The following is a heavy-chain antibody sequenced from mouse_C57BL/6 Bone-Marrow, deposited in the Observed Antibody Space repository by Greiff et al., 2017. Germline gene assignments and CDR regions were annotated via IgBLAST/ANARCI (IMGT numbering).Heavy chain of an antibody. V-gene: IGHV1-15*01. CDR1: GYAFTDYE. J-gene: IGHJ3*01. D-gene: IGHD2-2*01. CDR3: TRRGDGYDGSWFAY. CDR2: IDPATGGT. Sequence: VQLQQSGAELVRPGASVTLSCKASGYAFTDYEMHWVKQTPVHGLEWIGAIDPATGGTAYNQKFKGKAILTADKSSSTAYMELRSLTSEDSAVYYGTRRGDGYDGSWFAYWGQGTLVTVSA.